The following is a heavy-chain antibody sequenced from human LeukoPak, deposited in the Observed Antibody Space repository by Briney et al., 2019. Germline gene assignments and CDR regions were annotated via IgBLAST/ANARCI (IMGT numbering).Heavy chain of an antibody. V-gene: IGHV3-30-3*01. Sequence: PGRSLRLSCAASGFTFSSYAMHWARQAPGKGLEWVAVISYDGSNKYYADSVKGRFTIPRDNSKNTLYLQMNSLRAEDTAVYYCARALAYCGGDCPAIAFDIWGQGTMVTVSS. CDR2: ISYDGSNK. CDR3: ARALAYCGGDCPAIAFDI. D-gene: IGHD2-21*02. CDR1: GFTFSSYA. J-gene: IGHJ3*02.